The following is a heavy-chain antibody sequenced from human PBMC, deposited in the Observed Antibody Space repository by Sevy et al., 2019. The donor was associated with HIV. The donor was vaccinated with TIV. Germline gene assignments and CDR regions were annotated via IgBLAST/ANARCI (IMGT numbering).Heavy chain of an antibody. J-gene: IGHJ3*02. V-gene: IGHV3-30-3*01. CDR1: GFTFSSYS. CDR2: ISYDGSNK. CDR3: ATHRRRDGYSYGAFDI. D-gene: IGHD4-4*01. Sequence: GGSLRLSCAVSGFTFSSYSMHWVRQAPGKGLEWVTVISYDGSNKYYADSVKDRFTISRDNLKNTLYLHMNSLRAEDTAVYYCATHRRRDGYSYGAFDIWGQGTMVTVSS.